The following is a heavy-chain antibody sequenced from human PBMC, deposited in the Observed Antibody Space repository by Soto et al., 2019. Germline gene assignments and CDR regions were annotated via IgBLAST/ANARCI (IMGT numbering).Heavy chain of an antibody. V-gene: IGHV1-46*01. D-gene: IGHD3-22*01. CDR3: ARIAIYDSSGYWSWFDP. J-gene: IGHJ5*02. CDR1: GYTFTSYY. Sequence: GASVKVSCKASGYTFTSYYMHWVRQAPGQGLEWMGIINPSGGSTSYAQKFQGRVTMTRDTSTSTVYMELSSLRSEDTAVYYCARIAIYDSSGYWSWFDPWGQGTLVTVS. CDR2: INPSGGST.